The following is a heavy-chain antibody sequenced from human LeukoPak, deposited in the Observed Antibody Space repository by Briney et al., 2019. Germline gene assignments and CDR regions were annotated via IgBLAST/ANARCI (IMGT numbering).Heavy chain of an antibody. CDR2: IYYNGKT. V-gene: IGHV4-39*01. CDR1: GGSISSSSYY. Sequence: SETLSLTCTVSGGSISSSSYYWGWIRQPPGMGLEGIGSIYYNGKTFYNPSLRSRVTISADKSKNQFSLKLSSVTAADTAVYYCAATIAVAGTSFPYFDCWGQGTLVTVSS. D-gene: IGHD6-19*01. CDR3: AATIAVAGTSFPYFDC. J-gene: IGHJ4*02.